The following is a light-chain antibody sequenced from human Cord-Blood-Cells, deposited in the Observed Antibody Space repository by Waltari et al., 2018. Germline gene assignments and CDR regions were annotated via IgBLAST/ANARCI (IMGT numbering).Light chain of an antibody. Sequence: DIVMNQSPDSLAVSLGERATINCKSSQSVLYSSNNKNYLAWYQQKTGQPPKLLSYWASIRGAVVLNRMRGCGSGIYVPRTSSCLQAEDVAVYYCQQYYRCPLPFGTGTKVD. CDR3: QQYYRCPLP. CDR1: QSVLYSSNNKNY. CDR2: WAS. J-gene: IGKJ3*01. V-gene: IGKV4-1*01.